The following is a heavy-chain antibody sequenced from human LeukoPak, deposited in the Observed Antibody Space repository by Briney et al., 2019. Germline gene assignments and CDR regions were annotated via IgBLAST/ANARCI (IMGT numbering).Heavy chain of an antibody. Sequence: PGGSLRLSCAASGFTVNNNYMSWVRQAPGKGLEWVSIIYSSANTYYADSVKGRFTISRDNSKNTLYLQMNSLRAEDTAVYYCARGVFGDYAPGDYWGQGTLVTVSS. D-gene: IGHD3-10*01. V-gene: IGHV3-66*01. CDR1: GFTVNNNY. CDR3: ARGVFGDYAPGDY. CDR2: IYSSANT. J-gene: IGHJ4*02.